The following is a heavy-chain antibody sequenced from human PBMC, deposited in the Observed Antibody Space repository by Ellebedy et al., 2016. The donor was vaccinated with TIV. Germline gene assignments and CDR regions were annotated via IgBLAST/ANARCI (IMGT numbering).Heavy chain of an antibody. J-gene: IGHJ3*02. V-gene: IGHV3-48*02. CDR3: ATSDAFEI. CDR2: ITSSSSTI. Sequence: PGGSLRLSCAASGFTFSSYSMNRVRQAPGRGLEWVSYITSSSSTIHYADSVKGRFTITRDNAKNSLYLQMNSLRDEDTAVYYCATSDAFEIWGQGTVVTVSS. CDR1: GFTFSSYS. D-gene: IGHD6-6*01.